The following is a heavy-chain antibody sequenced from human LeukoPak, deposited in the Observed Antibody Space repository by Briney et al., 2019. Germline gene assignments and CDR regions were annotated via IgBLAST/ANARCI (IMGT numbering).Heavy chain of an antibody. D-gene: IGHD2-2*02. Sequence: ASVKVSCKASGYTFTSYDINWVRQATGQGLEWMGWMNPNSGNTGYAQKFQGRVTITRNTSISTAYMELSSLRSEDTAVYYCARDGGKDIVVVPAAIPLNYWGQGTLVTVSS. CDR3: ARDGGKDIVVVPAAIPLNY. J-gene: IGHJ4*02. CDR1: GYTFTSYD. CDR2: MNPNSGNT. V-gene: IGHV1-8*03.